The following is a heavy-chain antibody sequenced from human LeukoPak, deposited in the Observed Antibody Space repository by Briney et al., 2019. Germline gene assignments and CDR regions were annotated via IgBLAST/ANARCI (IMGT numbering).Heavy chain of an antibody. CDR2: INTDGSHT. J-gene: IGHJ4*02. CDR3: ALVEAEPTYFDL. D-gene: IGHD1-14*01. Sequence: GGSLRLSCAASGFTFRYYWIHWVRQVPGKGLVWLSRINTDGSHTNYADSVKDRFTMSRDNAKNTVHLQMNSLTAEDTAVYYCALVEAEPTYFDLWGQGTLVTVSS. CDR1: GFTFRYYW. V-gene: IGHV3-74*01.